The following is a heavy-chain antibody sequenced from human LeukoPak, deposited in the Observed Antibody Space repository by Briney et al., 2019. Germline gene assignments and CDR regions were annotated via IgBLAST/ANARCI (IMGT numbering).Heavy chain of an antibody. D-gene: IGHD3-22*01. CDR1: GYIFTSYW. V-gene: IGHV5-51*01. Sequence: GESLKISCQGSGYIFTSYWIGWVRQVPGKGLEWMGIIYPGDSDTRYSPSFQGQVTISADKSISTAYLQWSSLKASDTAMYYCARPKFQNYYDSSGYGFDYWGQGTLVTVSS. J-gene: IGHJ4*02. CDR3: ARPKFQNYYDSSGYGFDY. CDR2: IYPGDSDT.